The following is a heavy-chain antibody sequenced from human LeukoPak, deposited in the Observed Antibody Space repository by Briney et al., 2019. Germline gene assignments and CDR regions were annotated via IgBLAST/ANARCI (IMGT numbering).Heavy chain of an antibody. J-gene: IGHJ4*02. CDR3: TDTLAG. Sequence: GGSLRLSCAASGFSVGTNYVTWVRQPPGKGLEWVSVIYSDGSTYYADPVKGRSTISRDNSKNTLYLQMSSLRPEDTAVYYCTDTLAGWGQGTLVTVSS. V-gene: IGHV3-53*05. CDR2: IYSDGST. CDR1: GFSVGTNY. D-gene: IGHD5-18*01.